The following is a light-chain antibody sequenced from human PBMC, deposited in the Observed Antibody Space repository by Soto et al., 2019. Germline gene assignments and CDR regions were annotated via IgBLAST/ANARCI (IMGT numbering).Light chain of an antibody. CDR3: CSYAGSNTFWV. V-gene: IGLV2-23*03. Sequence: QSALTQPASVSGSPGQSITISCTGTSSSVGSYNLVSWYQQHPGKAPKLMIYEGSKRPSGVSNRFSGSKSGNTASLTISGPQAEDEDDYYCCSYAGSNTFWVFGGGTKLTVL. CDR1: SSSVGSYNL. CDR2: EGS. J-gene: IGLJ3*02.